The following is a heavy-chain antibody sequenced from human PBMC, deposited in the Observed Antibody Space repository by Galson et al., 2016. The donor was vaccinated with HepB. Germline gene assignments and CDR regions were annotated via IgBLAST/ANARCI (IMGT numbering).Heavy chain of an antibody. CDR3: ARDPPPYGSGGYYTTTFYYGMDV. Sequence: SLRLSCAASGFIFSNYSMHWVRQPPGKGLEWVSYITSSGSTIYYADSVKGRFTISRDNAKNSLYLQMNSLRDEDTAVYYCARDPPPYGSGGYYTTTFYYGMDVWGQGTTVTVSS. J-gene: IGHJ6*02. CDR2: ITSSGSTI. D-gene: IGHD3-10*01. CDR1: GFIFSNYS. V-gene: IGHV3-48*02.